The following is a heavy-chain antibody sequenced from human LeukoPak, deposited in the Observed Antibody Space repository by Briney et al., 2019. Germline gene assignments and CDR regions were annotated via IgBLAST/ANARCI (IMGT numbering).Heavy chain of an antibody. CDR1: GFTFSSYS. CDR3: ARVHAKDLVDNGYYYGMDV. J-gene: IGHJ6*02. D-gene: IGHD5-12*01. CDR2: ISSSSSYI. Sequence: PGGSLRLSCAASGFTFSSYSMNWVRQAPGKGLEWVSSISSSSSYIYYADSVKGRFTISRDNAKNSLYLQMNSLRAEDTAVYYCARVHAKDLVDNGYYYGMDVWGQGTTVTVSS. V-gene: IGHV3-21*01.